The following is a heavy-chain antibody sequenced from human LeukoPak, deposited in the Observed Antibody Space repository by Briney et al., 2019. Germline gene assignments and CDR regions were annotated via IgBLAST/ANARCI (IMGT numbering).Heavy chain of an antibody. V-gene: IGHV5-10-1*01. CDR3: ARYGGGFDY. D-gene: IGHD4-23*01. CDR1: GYSFSNHW. Sequence: GESLKISCEGSGYSFSNHWISWVRQMPGKGQEWMGRIDPSGSYTEYSPSFQGHVTISADKSISLAYLQWSSLKASDTAIYYCARYGGGFDYWGQGTQVTVSS. J-gene: IGHJ4*02. CDR2: IDPSGSYT.